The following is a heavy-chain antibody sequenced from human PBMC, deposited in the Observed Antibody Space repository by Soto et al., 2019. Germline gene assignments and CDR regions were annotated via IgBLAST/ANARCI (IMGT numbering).Heavy chain of an antibody. J-gene: IGHJ4*02. CDR1: GYTFTSYG. Sequence: ASVKVSCKASGYTFTSYGISWVRQAPGQGLEWMGWISAYNGNTNYAQKLQGRVTMTTGTSTSTAYMELRSLRSDDTAVYYCASGYCTNGVCHTIGNYWGQGTLVTVSS. D-gene: IGHD2-8*01. CDR3: ASGYCTNGVCHTIGNY. V-gene: IGHV1-18*01. CDR2: ISAYNGNT.